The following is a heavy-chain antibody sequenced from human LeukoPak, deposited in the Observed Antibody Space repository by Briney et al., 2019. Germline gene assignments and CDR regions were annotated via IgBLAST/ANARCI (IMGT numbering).Heavy chain of an antibody. CDR2: ITPMFGTT. V-gene: IGHV1-69*06. J-gene: IGHJ4*02. CDR1: GGTFRSYV. D-gene: IGHD3-10*01. Sequence: GASVKVSCKASGGTFRSYVISWVRQAPGHGLEWMGGITPMFGTTNYAQNFQGRVTIIADKSTSTAYMELSSLRSEDTAVYYCARDIGGQSTDTFDYWGQGTLVTVSS. CDR3: ARDIGGQSTDTFDY.